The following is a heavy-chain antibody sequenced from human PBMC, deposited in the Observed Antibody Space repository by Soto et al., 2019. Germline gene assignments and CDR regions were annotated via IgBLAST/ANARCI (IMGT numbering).Heavy chain of an antibody. Sequence: QLQESGSGLVKPSQTLSLTCSVSSGSISSAGSSWSWIRQTPGKGLEWIGHIYASGATFHNPCLKSRVTMSVNNSRIRFSLKVTSVTAADSGMYYCVRDRGGGSGTSYISQSMDVWRRGTTVTVSS. CDR1: SGSISSAGSS. J-gene: IGHJ6*02. V-gene: IGHV4-30-2*01. D-gene: IGHD3-10*01. CDR3: VRDRGGGSGTSYISQSMDV. CDR2: IYASGAT.